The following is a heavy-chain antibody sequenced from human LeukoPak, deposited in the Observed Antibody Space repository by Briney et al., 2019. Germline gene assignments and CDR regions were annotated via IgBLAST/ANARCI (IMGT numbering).Heavy chain of an antibody. J-gene: IGHJ5*02. CDR3: ARGPWFGELLYFDP. Sequence: GGSLRLSCAASGFTFSSYWMSWVRQAPGKGLEWVANIKQDGSEKYYVGSVKGRFTISRDNAKNPLYLQMNSLRAEDTAVYYCARGPWFGELLYFDPWGQGTLVTVSS. D-gene: IGHD3-10*01. V-gene: IGHV3-7*01. CDR1: GFTFSSYW. CDR2: IKQDGSEK.